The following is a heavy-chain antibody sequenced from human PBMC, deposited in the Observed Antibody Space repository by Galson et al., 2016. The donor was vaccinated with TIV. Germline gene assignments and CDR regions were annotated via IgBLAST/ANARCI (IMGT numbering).Heavy chain of an antibody. CDR3: ARDSVSFGSGSYYPSSFDY. CDR1: GATFSRYA. D-gene: IGHD3-10*01. Sequence: SVKVSCKASGATFSRYAFNWVRQAPGQGLEWMGRIIPIFDTTNYAQNFQGRVTIIADKSTNTVYTEVSRLRSDDTAVYYCARDSVSFGSGSYYPSSFDYWGQGTLVTVSS. CDR2: IIPIFDTT. V-gene: IGHV1-69*06. J-gene: IGHJ4*02.